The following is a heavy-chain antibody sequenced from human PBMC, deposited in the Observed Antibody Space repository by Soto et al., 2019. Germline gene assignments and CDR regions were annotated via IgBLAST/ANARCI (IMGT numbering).Heavy chain of an antibody. V-gene: IGHV4-34*01. CDR2: INHSGST. CDR1: GGSFSGYY. CDR3: ARGETPMVRGVIIPYYYMDV. Sequence: SETLSLTCAVYGGSFSGYYWSWIRQPPGKGLEWIGEINHSGSTNYNPSLKSRVTISVDTSKNQFSLKLSSVTAADTAVYYCARGETPMVRGVIIPYYYMDVWGKGTTVTVSS. J-gene: IGHJ6*03. D-gene: IGHD3-10*01.